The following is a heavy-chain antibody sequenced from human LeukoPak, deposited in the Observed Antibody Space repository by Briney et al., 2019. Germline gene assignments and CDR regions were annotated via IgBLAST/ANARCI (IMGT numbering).Heavy chain of an antibody. V-gene: IGHV3-48*02. CDR3: AKELIAAAGPYYFDY. J-gene: IGHJ4*02. CDR1: EFTFSSYT. D-gene: IGHD6-13*01. CDR2: ISTSGSTM. Sequence: GGSLRLSCAASEFTFSSYTMNWVRQAPGKGLEWVSYISTSGSTMSYADSVKGRFAISRDNAKNSLYLQMSSLRDEDTAVYYCAKELIAAAGPYYFDYWGQGTLVTVSS.